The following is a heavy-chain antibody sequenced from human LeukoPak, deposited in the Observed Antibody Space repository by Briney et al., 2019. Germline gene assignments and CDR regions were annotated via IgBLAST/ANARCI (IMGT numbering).Heavy chain of an antibody. Sequence: ASVKVSCKASGYAFTTYDINWVRQATGQGLEWMGWMNPNSGNTSYAQKFQGRFTMTSNPSISTAYMELSSLTSEDTAVYYCARGSSPRYCDGGSCHWFDPWGQGTLVTVSS. CDR1: GYAFTTYD. J-gene: IGHJ5*02. D-gene: IGHD2-15*01. CDR3: ARGSSPRYCDGGSCHWFDP. CDR2: MNPNSGNT. V-gene: IGHV1-8*01.